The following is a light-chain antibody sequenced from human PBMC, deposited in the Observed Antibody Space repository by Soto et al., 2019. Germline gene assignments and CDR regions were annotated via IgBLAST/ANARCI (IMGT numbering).Light chain of an antibody. Sequence: QAVLAQPPSACGTPGQTVTISCSGGSSNIKTNGVSWYQQVPGAAPKLLIYSNSQRPSGAPDRFSGSKSGTSASLAISGLQSEDEATYHCSTWDDSLNGLIFGGGTQLTVL. J-gene: IGLJ2*01. CDR2: SNS. V-gene: IGLV1-44*01. CDR1: SSNIKTNG. CDR3: STWDDSLNGLI.